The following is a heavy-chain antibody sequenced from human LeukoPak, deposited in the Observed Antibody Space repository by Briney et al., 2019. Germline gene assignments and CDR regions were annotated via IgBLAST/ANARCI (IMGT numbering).Heavy chain of an antibody. V-gene: IGHV1-69*13. Sequence: ASVEVSCKASGGTFSSYAISWVRQAPGQGLEWMGGIIPIFGTANYAQKFQGRVTITADESTSTAYMELSSLRSEDTAVYYCARDSHTVAGFDYWGQGTLVTVSS. D-gene: IGHD6-19*01. CDR3: ARDSHTVAGFDY. CDR2: IIPIFGTA. CDR1: GGTFSSYA. J-gene: IGHJ4*02.